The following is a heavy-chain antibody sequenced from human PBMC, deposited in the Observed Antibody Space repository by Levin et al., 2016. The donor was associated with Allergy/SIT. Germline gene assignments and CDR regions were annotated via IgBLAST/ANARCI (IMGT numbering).Heavy chain of an antibody. Sequence: GGSLRLSCKGSGYSFTSYWIGWVRQMPGKGLEWMGIIYPGDSDTRYSPSFQGQVTISADKSISTAYLQWSSLKASDTAMYYCATSPGGGGYDSGANEANDAFDIWGQGTMVTVSS. CDR1: GYSFTSYW. J-gene: IGHJ3*02. V-gene: IGHV5-51*01. D-gene: IGHD5-12*01. CDR2: IYPGDSDT. CDR3: ATSPGGGGYDSGANEANDAFDI.